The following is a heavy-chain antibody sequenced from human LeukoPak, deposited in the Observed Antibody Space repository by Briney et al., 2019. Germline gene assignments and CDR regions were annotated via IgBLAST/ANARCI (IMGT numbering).Heavy chain of an antibody. Sequence: SETLSLTCNVSGASLSDYYWGWIRQSPAKGLEWLGYISDTGKTDYNPSLNSRGTLPLDTSKNQFSLRLASVTAADTAVYYCVTGYYQPFDNWGQGTLVTVSS. J-gene: IGHJ4*02. CDR1: GASLSDYY. CDR3: VTGYYQPFDN. D-gene: IGHD2-2*01. CDR2: ISDTGKT. V-gene: IGHV4-59*01.